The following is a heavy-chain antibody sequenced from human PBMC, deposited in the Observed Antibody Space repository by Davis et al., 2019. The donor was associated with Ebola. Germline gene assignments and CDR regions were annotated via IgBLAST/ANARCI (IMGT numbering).Heavy chain of an antibody. CDR1: EFTFSSYS. J-gene: IGHJ4*02. D-gene: IGHD2-21*02. CDR3: ARAEYCGGDCYPFDY. CDR2: ISSSSSTI. V-gene: IGHV3-48*02. Sequence: PGGSLRLSCAASEFTFSSYSMNWVRQAPGKGLEWVSYISSSSSTIYYADSVKGRFTISRDNAKNSLYLQMNSLRDEDTAVYYCARAEYCGGDCYPFDYWGQGTLVTVSS.